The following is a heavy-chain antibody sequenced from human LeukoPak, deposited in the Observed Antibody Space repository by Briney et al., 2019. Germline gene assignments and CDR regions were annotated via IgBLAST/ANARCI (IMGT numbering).Heavy chain of an antibody. J-gene: IGHJ4*02. CDR3: VRVLDH. CDR2: ISSSSTK. Sequence: GGSLRLSCAASGFTFSTYSMNWVRQAPGKGLEWVSYISSSSTKYYADSVKGRFTISRDNAKNSLYLQMNSLRAEDTAVYYCVRVLDHWGQGTLVTVSS. CDR1: GFTFSTYS. V-gene: IGHV3-48*01.